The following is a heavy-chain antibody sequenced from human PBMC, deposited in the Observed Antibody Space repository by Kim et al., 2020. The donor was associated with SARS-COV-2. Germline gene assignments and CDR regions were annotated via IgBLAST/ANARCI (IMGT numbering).Heavy chain of an antibody. CDR3: TTTRPGSFSS. CDR2: IKSETDGGAT. V-gene: IGHV3-15*01. J-gene: IGHJ5*02. Sequence: GGSLRLSCAASGLTISNAWMSWVRQAPGKGLEWVGRIKSETDGGATDYAAPVKGRFTISRDDSKSTLYLQMSSLKTEDTAVYYCTTTRPGSFSSCGQGTL. D-gene: IGHD1-26*01. CDR1: GLTISNAW.